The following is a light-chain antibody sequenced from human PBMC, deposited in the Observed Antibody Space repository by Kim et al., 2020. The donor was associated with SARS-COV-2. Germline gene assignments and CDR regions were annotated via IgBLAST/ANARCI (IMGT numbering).Light chain of an antibody. V-gene: IGKV3-20*01. CDR3: QQYHWAPDT. J-gene: IGKJ2*01. CDR2: GAA. CDR1: QIVGGNS. Sequence: LSPGETVTLSCRAGQIVGGNSLTCYQQKPGQAPRLLIYGAASRATGIPDRFAGSGSGTDFTLSISRLEPEDFAMYFCQQYHWAPDTFGQGTKLEIK.